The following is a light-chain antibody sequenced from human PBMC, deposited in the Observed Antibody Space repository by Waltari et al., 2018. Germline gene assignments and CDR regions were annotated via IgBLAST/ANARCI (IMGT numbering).Light chain of an antibody. J-gene: IGLJ1*01. Sequence: QSALTQPASVSGSPGPSITISCTGTSSDIGGYHYVSWYQQHPGKAPKLMIYDVSKRPSGVSNRFSGSKSGNTVSLTISGLQTVDEADYYCSSYTSSSSRVFGTGTKVTVL. CDR3: SSYTSSSSRV. CDR2: DVS. CDR1: SSDIGGYHY. V-gene: IGLV2-14*01.